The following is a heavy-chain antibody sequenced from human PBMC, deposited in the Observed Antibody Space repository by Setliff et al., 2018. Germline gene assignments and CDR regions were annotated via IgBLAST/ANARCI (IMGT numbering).Heavy chain of an antibody. V-gene: IGHV1-69*01. CDR1: GYTFSSYA. CDR2: IIPIFGTA. J-gene: IGHJ6*03. CDR3: ARWAYYYYYMDV. Sequence: TCKTSGYTFSSYAISWVRQAPGQGLEWMGGIIPIFGTANYAQKFQGRVTITADESTSTAYMELSSLRSEDTAVYYCARWAYYYYYMDVWGKGTTVTVSS.